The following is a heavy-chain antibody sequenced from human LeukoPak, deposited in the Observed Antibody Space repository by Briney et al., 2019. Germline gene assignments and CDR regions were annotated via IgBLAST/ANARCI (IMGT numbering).Heavy chain of an antibody. CDR1: GGSISSGGYY. V-gene: IGHV4-31*03. CDR3: ARGKDYSSGWYDLNWFDP. CDR2: IYYSGST. J-gene: IGHJ5*02. Sequence: SETLSLTCTVSGGSISSGGYYWSWIRQHPGKGLEWIGYIYYSGSTYYNPSLKSRVTISVDTSKNQFSLKLSSVTAADTAVYYCARGKDYSSGWYDLNWFDPWGQGTLVTVSS. D-gene: IGHD6-19*01.